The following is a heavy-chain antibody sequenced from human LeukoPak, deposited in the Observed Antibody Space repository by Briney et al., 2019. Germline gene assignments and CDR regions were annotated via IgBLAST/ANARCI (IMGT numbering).Heavy chain of an antibody. Sequence: SVKVSCKASGGTFSSYAISWVRQAPGQGLEWMGGIVPIFGTANYAQKFQGRVTITTDESTSTAYMELSSLRSEDTAVYYCAREARSGWPTGDYWGQGTLVTVSS. D-gene: IGHD6-19*01. J-gene: IGHJ4*02. V-gene: IGHV1-69*05. CDR1: GGTFSSYA. CDR2: IVPIFGTA. CDR3: AREARSGWPTGDY.